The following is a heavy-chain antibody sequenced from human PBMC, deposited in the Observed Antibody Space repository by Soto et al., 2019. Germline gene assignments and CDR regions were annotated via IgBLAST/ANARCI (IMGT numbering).Heavy chain of an antibody. Sequence: SETLSLTCTVSGGSISSYYWSWIRQPPGKGLEWIGYIYYSGSASYNPSLKSRVTISVHTSNSQFSLELSSVTAADTAVYYCARGLITGSHYSGGWYYFDSWGQGTLVTVSS. CDR2: IYYSGSA. J-gene: IGHJ4*02. D-gene: IGHD6-19*01. CDR1: GGSISSYY. CDR3: ARGLITGSHYSGGWYYFDS. V-gene: IGHV4-59*12.